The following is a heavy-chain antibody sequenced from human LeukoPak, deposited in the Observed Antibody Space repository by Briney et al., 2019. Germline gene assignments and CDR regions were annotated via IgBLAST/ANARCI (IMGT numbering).Heavy chain of an antibody. CDR3: SRYIAPNPAVTWSFDY. CDR1: GFTFRSYA. D-gene: IGHD3-3*01. CDR2: LSSSGDIK. Sequence: PGGPLRLSCAASGFTFRSYAMSWVRQAPGKGLEWVSSLSSSGDIKYYADSVKGRYTISRDSSKNGLYLQMNSLRADDTAVYYCSRYIAPNPAVTWSFDYWGQGTLVTVSS. J-gene: IGHJ4*02. V-gene: IGHV3-23*01.